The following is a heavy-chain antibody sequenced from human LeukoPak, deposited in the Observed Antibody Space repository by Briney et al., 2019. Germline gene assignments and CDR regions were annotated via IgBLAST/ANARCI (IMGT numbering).Heavy chain of an antibody. V-gene: IGHV3-49*04. D-gene: IGHD6-19*01. CDR3: NRDGTSYNNGCSWFGP. Sequence: GGSLTLSCTASVFTFGDYAMSWVRQAPAKGLEGVGFIRSKAYGGTTEYAASVKGRFTLSRDDYKSIVYLQINSLKTEDTGVYYCNRDGTSYNNGCSWFGPWGQGTLVTVSS. CDR2: IRSKAYGGTT. J-gene: IGHJ5*02. CDR1: VFTFGDYA.